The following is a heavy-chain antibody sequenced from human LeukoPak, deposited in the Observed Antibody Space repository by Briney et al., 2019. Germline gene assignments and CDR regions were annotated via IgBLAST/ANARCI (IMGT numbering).Heavy chain of an antibody. CDR1: GYTFTGYY. Sequence: ASVKVSCKASGYTFTGYYMHWVRQAPGQGLEWMGWINPNSGGTNYAQKFQGRVTMTRDTSISTAYMELSRLRSEDTAVYYCATRRVAVGPGGAFDIWGQGTMVTVSS. D-gene: IGHD6-19*01. V-gene: IGHV1-2*02. CDR2: INPNSGGT. J-gene: IGHJ3*02. CDR3: ATRRVAVGPGGAFDI.